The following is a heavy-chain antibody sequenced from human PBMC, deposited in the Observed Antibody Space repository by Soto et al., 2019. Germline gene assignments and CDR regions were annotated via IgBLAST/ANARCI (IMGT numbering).Heavy chain of an antibody. D-gene: IGHD3-10*01. J-gene: IGHJ4*02. CDR3: AKEGALGLYYFDY. CDR2: ISAGGSST. Sequence: GSMRLSCAASGFTFRSYFMSWVRQAPGKGLEWVSTISAGGSSTYYADSVKGRFTISRDNSKNTLYLQMNSLRPEDTAVYYCAKEGALGLYYFDYWGQGTLVTVSS. CDR1: GFTFRSYF. V-gene: IGHV3-23*01.